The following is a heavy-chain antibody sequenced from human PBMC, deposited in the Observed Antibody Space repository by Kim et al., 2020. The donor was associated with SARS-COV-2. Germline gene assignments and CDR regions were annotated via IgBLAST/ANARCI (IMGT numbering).Heavy chain of an antibody. J-gene: IGHJ3*02. CDR2: INTNTGNP. Sequence: ASVKVSCKASGYTFTSYAMNWVRQAPGQGLEWMGWINTNTGNPTYAQGFTGRFVFSLDTSVSTAYLQISSLKAEDTAVYYCARDLGNYDYGGNSGLNAFDIWGQGTMVTVSS. D-gene: IGHD4-17*01. CDR3: ARDLGNYDYGGNSGLNAFDI. V-gene: IGHV7-4-1*02. CDR1: GYTFTSYA.